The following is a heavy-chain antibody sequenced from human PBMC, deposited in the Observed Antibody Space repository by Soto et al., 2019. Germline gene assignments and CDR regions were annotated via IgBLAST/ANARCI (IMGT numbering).Heavy chain of an antibody. V-gene: IGHV3-15*01. CDR3: NACSRGNCYGPVDA. Sequence: EVQLVESGGGLVKPGGSLRLSCAASGFTFANAWMSWVRQAPGKGLEWVGRVKSNSDGGTTDYAAPVKGRFTISRDDSKNTLYLQLTSLAIENTAIYYCNACSRGNCYGPVDAWGKGAAVTVSS. J-gene: IGHJ6*04. CDR2: VKSNSDGGTT. CDR1: GFTFANAW. D-gene: IGHD2-15*01.